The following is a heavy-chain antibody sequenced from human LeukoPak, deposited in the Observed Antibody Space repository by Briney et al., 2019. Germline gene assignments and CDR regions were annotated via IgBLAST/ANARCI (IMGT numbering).Heavy chain of an antibody. J-gene: IGHJ4*02. CDR1: GYTFTSYY. V-gene: IGHV1-46*01. D-gene: IGHD5-18*01. CDR2: ISPSGGST. CDR3: ARPADTAMVFWSFDY. Sequence: ASVKVSCKASGYTFTSYYMHWVRQAPGQGLEWMGIISPSGGSTSYAQKFQGRVTMTRDTSTSTVYMELSSLRSEDTAVYYCARPADTAMVFWSFDYWGQGTLVTVSS.